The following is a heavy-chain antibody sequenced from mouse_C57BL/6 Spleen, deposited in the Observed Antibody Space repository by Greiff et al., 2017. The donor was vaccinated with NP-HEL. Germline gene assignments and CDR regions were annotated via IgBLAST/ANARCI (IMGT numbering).Heavy chain of an antibody. V-gene: IGHV5-16*01. CDR3: ARDTRNYFDY. CDR2: INYDGSST. CDR1: GFTFSDYY. J-gene: IGHJ2*01. Sequence: DVKLVESEGGLVQPGRSMKLSCTASGFTFSDYYMAWVRQVPEKGLEWVANINYDGSSTYYLDSLKSRFIISRDNAKNILYLQMSSLKSEDTATYYCARDTRNYFDYWGQGTTLTVSS.